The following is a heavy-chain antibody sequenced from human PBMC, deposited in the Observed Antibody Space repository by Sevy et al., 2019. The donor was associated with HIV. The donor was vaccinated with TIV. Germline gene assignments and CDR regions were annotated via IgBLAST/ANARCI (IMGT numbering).Heavy chain of an antibody. CDR2: IWSDGACQ. CDR3: ARGGYYYDNAAYYALDS. D-gene: IGHD3-22*01. CDR1: GFTFSNYA. J-gene: IGHJ4*02. V-gene: IGHV3-33*01. Sequence: GGSLRLSCAATGFTFSNYAMHWVRQAPGKGMEWVAIIWSDGACQYDGDSVKGRFTISRDNSKNTLYLQMNNVRVEDTAVYYCARGGYYYDNAAYYALDSWGQRTLVTVSS.